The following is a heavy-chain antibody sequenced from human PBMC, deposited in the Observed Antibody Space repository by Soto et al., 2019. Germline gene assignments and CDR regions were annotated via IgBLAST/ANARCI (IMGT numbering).Heavy chain of an antibody. D-gene: IGHD2-15*01. CDR2: ISGSGGST. CDR1: GFTFSSYA. CDR3: AKDPVVVVAATEYFQH. V-gene: IGHV3-23*01. Sequence: GGSLRLSCAASGFTFSSYAMSWVRQAPGKGLEWVSAISGSGGSTYYADSVKGRFTISRDNSKNTLYLQMNSLRAEDTAVYYCAKDPVVVVAATEYFQHWGQGTLVTVSS. J-gene: IGHJ1*01.